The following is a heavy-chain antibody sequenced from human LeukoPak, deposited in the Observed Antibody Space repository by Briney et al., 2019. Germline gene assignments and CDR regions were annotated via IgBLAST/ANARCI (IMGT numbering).Heavy chain of an antibody. V-gene: IGHV1-2*02. CDR3: AKSSISGSGSYYPYYYGMDV. CDR1: GYTFTAGYY. D-gene: IGHD3-10*01. J-gene: IGHJ6*02. Sequence: ASVKVSRKASGYTFTAGYYMHWVRQAPGQGLEWMGWINPNSGGTNYAQEFQGRVTMTRDTSISTAYMELSRLRSDDTAVYYCAKSSISGSGSYYPYYYGMDVWGQGTTVTVFS. CDR2: INPNSGGT.